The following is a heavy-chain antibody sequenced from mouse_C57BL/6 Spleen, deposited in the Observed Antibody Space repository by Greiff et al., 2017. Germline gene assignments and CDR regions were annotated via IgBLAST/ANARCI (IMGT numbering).Heavy chain of an antibody. Sequence: QVQLQQSGAELVKPGASVKISCKASGYAFSSYWMNWVKQRPGKGLEWIGQIYPGDGDTNYNGKFKGKATLTADKSSSTAYMQLSSLTSEDSAVYFCANLYYGNYVGAMDYWGQGTSVTVSS. D-gene: IGHD2-1*01. V-gene: IGHV1-80*01. CDR1: GYAFSSYW. J-gene: IGHJ4*01. CDR3: ANLYYGNYVGAMDY. CDR2: IYPGDGDT.